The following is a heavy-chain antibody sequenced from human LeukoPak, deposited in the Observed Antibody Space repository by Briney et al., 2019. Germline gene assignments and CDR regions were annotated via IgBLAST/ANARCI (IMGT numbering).Heavy chain of an antibody. D-gene: IGHD7-27*01. J-gene: IGHJ4*02. V-gene: IGHV4-34*01. CDR3: ARGWGEGYPLDY. Sequence: SETLSLTCAVYGGSFSGYYWSWIRQPPGKGREWIGEINHSGSTNYNPSLKSRVTISVDTSKNQFSLKLSSVTAADTAVYYCARGWGEGYPLDYWGQGTLVTVSS. CDR2: INHSGST. CDR1: GGSFSGYY.